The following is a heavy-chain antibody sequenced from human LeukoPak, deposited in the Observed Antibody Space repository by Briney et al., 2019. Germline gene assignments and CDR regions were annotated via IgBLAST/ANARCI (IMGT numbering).Heavy chain of an antibody. D-gene: IGHD2-2*01. CDR3: ARGPSYALYYYYYYGMDV. Sequence: PSQTLSLTCTVSGGSISSGDYYRSWIRQPPGKGLEWIGYIYYSGSTYYNPSLKSRVTISVDTSKNQFSLKLSSVTAAGTAVYYCARGPSYALYYYYYYGMDVWGQGTTVTVSS. CDR1: GGSISSGDYY. CDR2: IYYSGST. J-gene: IGHJ6*02. V-gene: IGHV4-30-4*01.